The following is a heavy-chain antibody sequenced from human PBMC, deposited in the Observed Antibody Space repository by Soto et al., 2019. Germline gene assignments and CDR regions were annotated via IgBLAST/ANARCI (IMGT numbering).Heavy chain of an antibody. CDR2: IYTSGST. CDR3: ARDGRVGGYPGFDY. D-gene: IGHD5-12*01. J-gene: IGHJ4*02. V-gene: IGHV4-4*07. Sequence: SETLSLTCTVSGGSISSYYWSWIRQPAGKGLEWIGRIYTSGSTNYNPSLKSRVTMSVDTSKNQFSLKLGSVTAADTAVYYCARDGRVGGYPGFDYWGQGTLVTVSS. CDR1: GGSISSYY.